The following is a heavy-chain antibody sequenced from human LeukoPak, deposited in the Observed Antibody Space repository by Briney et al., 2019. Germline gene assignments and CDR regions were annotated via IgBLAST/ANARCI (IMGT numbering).Heavy chain of an antibody. CDR2: ISSSSSTI. Sequence: GGSLRLSCAASGFTFSSYSMNWVRQAPGKGLEWVSYISSSSSTIYYADSVKGRFTISRDNAKNSLYLQMNSLRAEDTAVYYCARELFYGSGSYYSLPFDYWGQGTLVTVSS. D-gene: IGHD3-10*01. V-gene: IGHV3-48*04. CDR3: ARELFYGSGSYYSLPFDY. CDR1: GFTFSSYS. J-gene: IGHJ4*02.